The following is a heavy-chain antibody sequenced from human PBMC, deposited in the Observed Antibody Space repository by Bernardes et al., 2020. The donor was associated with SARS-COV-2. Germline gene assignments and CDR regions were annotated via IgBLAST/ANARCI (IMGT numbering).Heavy chain of an antibody. Sequence: ASVKVSCKASGYTFSKYYIHWMRQSPGQGLEWMGWIKPNSGGTNFAQNFQGRVTMTRDTSTSTVYMELNWLTSDDTAVYFCAKGGWWGSSPRWYFYDLWGQGTLVTVSS. CDR1: GYTFSKYY. CDR2: IKPNSGGT. D-gene: IGHD3-10*01. V-gene: IGHV1-2*02. J-gene: IGHJ5*02. CDR3: AKGGWWGSSPRWYFYDL.